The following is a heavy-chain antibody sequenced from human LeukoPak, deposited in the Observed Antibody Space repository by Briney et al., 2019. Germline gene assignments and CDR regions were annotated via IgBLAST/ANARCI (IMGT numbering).Heavy chain of an antibody. D-gene: IGHD3-10*01. Sequence: GGSLRLSCAASGFSFNTYSMHCVRQAPRQGLEWGALIWHDGGRTYYSNSVRGQFTISRDNSTNTVSLQMLNLRPEDTAVYYCAREIFGSACYPDFWGQGTLVTVSS. V-gene: IGHV3-33*01. CDR1: GFSFNTYS. CDR2: IWHDGGRT. CDR3: AREIFGSACYPDF. J-gene: IGHJ4*02.